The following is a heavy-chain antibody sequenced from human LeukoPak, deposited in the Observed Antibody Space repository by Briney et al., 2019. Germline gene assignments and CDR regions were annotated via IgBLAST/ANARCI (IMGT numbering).Heavy chain of an antibody. D-gene: IGHD3-22*01. Sequence: ASVKVSCKTSGYSFTSYDINWVRQATGPELEWMGGMDGNSGKTAYAHPFLGRDTSTRNTSRSTAYMELSSLRSEDRAVYYWVRLYYYSSGYDALDIWGQGTMITVSS. CDR3: VRLYYYSSGYDALDI. V-gene: IGHV1-8*01. J-gene: IGHJ3*02. CDR1: GYSFTSYD. CDR2: MDGNSGKT.